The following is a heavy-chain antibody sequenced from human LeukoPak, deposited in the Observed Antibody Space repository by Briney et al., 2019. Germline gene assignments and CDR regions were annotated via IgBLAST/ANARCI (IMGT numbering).Heavy chain of an antibody. D-gene: IGHD1-26*01. Sequence: GGSLRLSCVASGFTFSSFAMSWVRQAPGKGLEWVAVISYDGSNKYYADSVKGRFTISRDNSKNTLYLQMNSLRAEDTAVYYCARDLGATHYYYYGMDVWGQVTTVTVSS. V-gene: IGHV3-30-3*01. CDR2: ISYDGSNK. J-gene: IGHJ6*02. CDR3: ARDLGATHYYYYGMDV. CDR1: GFTFSSFA.